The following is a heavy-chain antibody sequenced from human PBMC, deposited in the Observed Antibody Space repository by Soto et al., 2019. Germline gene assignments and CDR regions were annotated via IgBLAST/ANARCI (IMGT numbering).Heavy chain of an antibody. D-gene: IGHD6-13*01. CDR3: ARTDSRPQDFDY. V-gene: IGHV1-18*01. CDR2: ISAYNGNT. Sequence: QVQLVQSGAEVKKPGASVKVSCRASGYTFTSYGITWVRQAPGQGLEWMGWISAYNGNTNYAQKLQGRVTMTTYTSTSTAYMELRSLRSDDTVVYYCARTDSRPQDFDYWGQGTLVTVSS. J-gene: IGHJ4*02. CDR1: GYTFTSYG.